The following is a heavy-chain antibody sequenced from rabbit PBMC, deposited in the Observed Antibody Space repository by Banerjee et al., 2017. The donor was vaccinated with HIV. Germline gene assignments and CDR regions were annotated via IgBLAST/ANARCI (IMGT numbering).Heavy chain of an antibody. Sequence: QEQLEESGGDLVQPEGSLTLTCTASGFSFSSSYWICWVRQAPGKGLEWIACIYAGSSGTAYYASWAKGRFTISKTSSTTVTLQMTSLTAADTATYFCAITYASSSGYYLGLWGQGTLVTVS. CDR2: IYAGSSGTA. J-gene: IGHJ6*01. CDR3: AITYASSSGYYLGL. D-gene: IGHD1-1*01. CDR1: GFSFSSSYW. V-gene: IGHV1S45*01.